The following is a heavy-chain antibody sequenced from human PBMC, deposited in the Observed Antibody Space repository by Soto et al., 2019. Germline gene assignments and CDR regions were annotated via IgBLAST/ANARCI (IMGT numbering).Heavy chain of an antibody. J-gene: IGHJ5*02. CDR3: ATGRGYRGQRRRWFDP. D-gene: IGHD5-12*01. CDR2: IYNSGST. V-gene: IGHV4-4*07. Sequence: PSETLSLTCTVSGGSISSYYWSWIRQPAGKGLEWIGRIYNSGSTNYNPSLKSRVTISVDTSKNQFSLNLSSVTPADKAVYYCATGRGYRGQRRRWFDPWGQGTLVTVSS. CDR1: GGSISSYY.